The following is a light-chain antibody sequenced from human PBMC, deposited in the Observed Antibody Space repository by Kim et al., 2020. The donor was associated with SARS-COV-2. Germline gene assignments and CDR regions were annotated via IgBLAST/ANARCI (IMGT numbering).Light chain of an antibody. Sequence: DIQLTQSQSFLSASVGDRVTITCRASQGISSYLAWYQQKPGKAPKLLIYAASTLQSGVPSRFSGSGSGTEFTLTISSLQPEDFATYYCQQLNSYPRLTFGGGTKVDIQ. V-gene: IGKV1-9*01. J-gene: IGKJ4*01. CDR2: AAS. CDR1: QGISSY. CDR3: QQLNSYPRLT.